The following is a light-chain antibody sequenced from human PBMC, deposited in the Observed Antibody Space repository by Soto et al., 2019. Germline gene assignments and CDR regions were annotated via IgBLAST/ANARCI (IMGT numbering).Light chain of an antibody. V-gene: IGKV1-39*01. CDR2: GAS. CDR1: QSITTY. Sequence: DIQMTQSPSSLSASVGDRVTITCRASQSITTYLHWYQQKPGKAPKLLIYGASNLQTGVPSRFSGSGFGTDFTLTITTLQPEDFATYYWQQSSTVSLTFGGGTKVEI. J-gene: IGKJ4*01. CDR3: QQSSTVSLT.